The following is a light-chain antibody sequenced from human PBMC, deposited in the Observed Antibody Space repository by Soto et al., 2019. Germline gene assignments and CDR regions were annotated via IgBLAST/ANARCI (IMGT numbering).Light chain of an antibody. J-gene: IGKJ2*01. CDR2: KAS. CDR3: QQYYRYLT. V-gene: IGKV1-5*03. Sequence: DIQMTQSPPTLSASAGVRVTVTCRASQSIGDALAWYQQKPGKAPNLLISKASTLESGVPSRFSGSGSGTEFALTISSLQPDDFTSYYCQQYYRYLTFGQGTKLEI. CDR1: QSIGDA.